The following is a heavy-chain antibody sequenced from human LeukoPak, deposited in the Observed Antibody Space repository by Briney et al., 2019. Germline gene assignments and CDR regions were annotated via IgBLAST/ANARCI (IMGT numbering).Heavy chain of an antibody. V-gene: IGHV4-39*07. J-gene: IGHJ4*02. Sequence: SGTLSLTCTVSGGSISSSGNYWGWIRQPPGKGLEWIGSIFYSGTTHYNPSLKSRVSISVDTSKNQFSLKVNSVTAADTAVYYCARAHPEYYYDSSGYHFHFDYWGQGTLVTVSS. CDR2: IFYSGTT. CDR1: GGSISSSGNY. D-gene: IGHD3-22*01. CDR3: ARAHPEYYYDSSGYHFHFDY.